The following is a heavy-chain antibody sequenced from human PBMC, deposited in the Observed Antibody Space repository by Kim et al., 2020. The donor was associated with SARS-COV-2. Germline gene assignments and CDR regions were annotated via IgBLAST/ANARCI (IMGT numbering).Heavy chain of an antibody. D-gene: IGHD1-26*01. CDR3: AADSGHSGSYSHFDY. Sequence: QKFQERVTITRDMSTSTAYMELSSLRSEDTAVYYCAADSGHSGSYSHFDYWGQGTLVTVSS. J-gene: IGHJ4*02. V-gene: IGHV1-58*01.